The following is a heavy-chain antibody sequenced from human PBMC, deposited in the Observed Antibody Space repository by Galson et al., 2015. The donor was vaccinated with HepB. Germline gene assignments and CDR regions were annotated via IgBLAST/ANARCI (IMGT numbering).Heavy chain of an antibody. D-gene: IGHD2-8*02. CDR3: ARSLGLVGPYFDH. Sequence: PALVKPTQTLTLTCTFSGFSLKTSGVGVGWVRQPPGKALEWLAFIYWNDDKRYRPSLKSKFTITKDTSQNQVVLTMTNMDPVDAGTYFCARSLGLVGPYFDHWGQGTLVTVSS. J-gene: IGHJ4*02. CDR2: IYWNDDK. CDR1: GFSLKTSGVG. V-gene: IGHV2-5*01.